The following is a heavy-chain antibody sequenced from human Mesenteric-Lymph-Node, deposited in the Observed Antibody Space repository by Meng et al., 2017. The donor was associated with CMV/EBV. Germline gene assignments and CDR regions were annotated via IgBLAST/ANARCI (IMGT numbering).Heavy chain of an antibody. CDR2: INHSGGST. J-gene: IGHJ1*01. CDR1: FASYY. D-gene: IGHD1-26*01. V-gene: IGHV1-46*01. CDR3: ARESEVLIVGASPPDYFQH. Sequence: FASYYMQWVRQAPGQGLEWVGIINHSGGSTTYAQKFQDRVTMTRDTSTSTVYMELSSLRSEDTAVYYCARESEVLIVGASPPDYFQHWGQGTLVTVSS.